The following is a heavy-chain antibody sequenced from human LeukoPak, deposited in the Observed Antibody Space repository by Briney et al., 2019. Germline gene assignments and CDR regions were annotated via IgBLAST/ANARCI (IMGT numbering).Heavy chain of an antibody. CDR2: MNPNSGNT. CDR3: ARGQQQLPSGARQFKRGGWFDP. J-gene: IGHJ5*02. V-gene: IGHV1-8*01. D-gene: IGHD6-13*01. Sequence: ASVKVSCKASGYTFTSYDINWVRQATGQGLEWMGWMNPNSGNTGYAQKFQGRVTMTRNTSISTAYMELSSLRSEDTAVYYCARGQQQLPSGARQFKRGGWFDPWGQGTLVTVSS. CDR1: GYTFTSYD.